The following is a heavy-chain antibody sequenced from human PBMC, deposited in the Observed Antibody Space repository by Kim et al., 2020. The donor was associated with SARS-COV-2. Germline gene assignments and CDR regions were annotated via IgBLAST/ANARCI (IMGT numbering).Heavy chain of an antibody. CDR1: GFTVSSNY. D-gene: IGHD6-19*01. V-gene: IGHV3-53*01. J-gene: IGHJ5*02. CDR2: IYSGGST. CDR3: ARGVPAISGWYPWFDP. Sequence: GGSPRLSCAASGFTVSSNYMSWVRQAPGKGLEWVSVIYSGGSTYYADSVKGRFTISRDNSKNTLYLQMNSLRAEDTAVYYCARGVPAISGWYPWFDPWGQGTLVTVSS.